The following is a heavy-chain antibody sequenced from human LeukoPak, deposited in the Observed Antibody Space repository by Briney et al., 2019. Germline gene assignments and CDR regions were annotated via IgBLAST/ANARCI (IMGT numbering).Heavy chain of an antibody. Sequence: ASVKVSCKASGYAFSNYGISWVRQAHGQGLEWMGWIITYNGNTNYARRLQGRVTMTTDTSTSTAYMELRSLRSDDTAVYFCASGTSYSSGWQYWGQGTLVTVSS. D-gene: IGHD6-19*01. V-gene: IGHV1-18*01. J-gene: IGHJ4*02. CDR2: IITYNGNT. CDR3: ASGTSYSSGWQY. CDR1: GYAFSNYG.